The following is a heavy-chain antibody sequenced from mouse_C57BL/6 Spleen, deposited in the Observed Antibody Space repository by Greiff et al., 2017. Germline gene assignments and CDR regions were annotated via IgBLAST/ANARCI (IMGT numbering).Heavy chain of an antibody. CDR2: IYPGDGDT. Sequence: VQLQQSGAELVKPGASVKISCKASGYAFSSYWMNWVKQRPGKGLEWIGQIYPGDGDTNYNGKFKGKATLTADKSSSTAYMQLSSLTSEDSSVYFCARVAVYCSSSYYYAMYYWGQGAAVTGSS. J-gene: IGHJ4*01. D-gene: IGHD1-1*01. CDR3: ARVAVYCSSSYYYAMYY. V-gene: IGHV1-80*01. CDR1: GYAFSSYW.